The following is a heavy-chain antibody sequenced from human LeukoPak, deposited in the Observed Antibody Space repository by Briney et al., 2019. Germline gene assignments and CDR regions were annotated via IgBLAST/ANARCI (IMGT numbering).Heavy chain of an antibody. CDR2: ISAYNGNT. CDR3: AREPLYCSGGSCPLWFDP. CDR1: GYTFTSYG. J-gene: IGHJ5*02. Sequence: GASVKVSCKASGYTFTSYGISWVRQAPGQGLEWMGWISAYNGNTNYAQKLQGRVTMTTDTSTSTAYMELRSLRSGDTAVYYCAREPLYCSGGSCPLWFDPWGQGTLVTVSS. V-gene: IGHV1-18*01. D-gene: IGHD2-15*01.